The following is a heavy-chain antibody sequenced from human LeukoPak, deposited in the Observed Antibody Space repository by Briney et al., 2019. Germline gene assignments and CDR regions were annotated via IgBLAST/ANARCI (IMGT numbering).Heavy chain of an antibody. Sequence: ASVKVSCKASGYTFTGYYMHWVRQAPGQGLEWMGRINPNSGGTNYAQKFQGRVTMTRDTSASTAYMELSSLRSEDTAVYYCARELSDFDYWGQGTLVTVSS. CDR2: INPNSGGT. D-gene: IGHD2-2*01. CDR3: ARELSDFDY. J-gene: IGHJ4*02. V-gene: IGHV1-2*06. CDR1: GYTFTGYY.